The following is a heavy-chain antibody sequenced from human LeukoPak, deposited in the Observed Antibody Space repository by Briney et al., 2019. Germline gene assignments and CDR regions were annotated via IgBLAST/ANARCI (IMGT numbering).Heavy chain of an antibody. CDR3: ARHLSLGSGRYPYYYYGMDV. D-gene: IGHD3-16*02. CDR1: GFTFSSYA. J-gene: IGHJ6*02. V-gene: IGHV3-30*04. CDR2: ISYDGSNK. Sequence: GGSLRLSCAASGFTFSSYAMHWVRQAAGKGLEWVAVISYDGSNKYYADSVKGRFTISRDNSKNTLYLQMNSLRAEDTAVYYCARHLSLGSGRYPYYYYGMDVWGQGTTVTVFS.